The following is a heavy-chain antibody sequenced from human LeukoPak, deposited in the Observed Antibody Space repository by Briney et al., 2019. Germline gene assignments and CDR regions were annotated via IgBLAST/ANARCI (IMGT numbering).Heavy chain of an antibody. CDR1: GFTFSTYS. D-gene: IGHD3-10*02. Sequence: GGSLRLSCAASGFTFSTYSINWVRHAPGKWLEWVSYISSSGSTIYYADSVKGRFTISRDNAKNSLYLQMNSLRAEDTAVYYCAELGITMIGGVWGKGTTVTISS. V-gene: IGHV3-48*04. J-gene: IGHJ6*04. CDR2: ISSSGSTI. CDR3: AELGITMIGGV.